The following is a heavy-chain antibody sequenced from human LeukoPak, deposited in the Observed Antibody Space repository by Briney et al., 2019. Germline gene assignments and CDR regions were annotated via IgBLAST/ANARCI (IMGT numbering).Heavy chain of an antibody. CDR1: GGTFSSYA. D-gene: IGHD3-3*01. V-gene: IGHV1-69*05. CDR3: ARGDRITIFGVVTFYYYYYYMDV. Sequence: ASVKVSCKASGGTFSSYAISWVRQAPGQGLEWMGRIIPIFGTANYAQKFQGRVTITTDESTSTAYMELSSLRSEDTAVYYCARGDRITIFGVVTFYYYYYYMDVWGKGTTVTVSS. J-gene: IGHJ6*03. CDR2: IIPIFGTA.